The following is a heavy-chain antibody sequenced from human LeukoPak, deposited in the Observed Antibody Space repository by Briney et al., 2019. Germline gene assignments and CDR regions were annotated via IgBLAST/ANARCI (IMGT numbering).Heavy chain of an antibody. CDR1: GYTFTSYY. D-gene: IGHD6-6*01. J-gene: IGHJ4*02. CDR2: INPSGGST. CDR3: ASAAARWGFDY. V-gene: IGHV1-46*01. Sequence: ASVKVSRKASGYTFTSYYMHWVRQAPGQGLECMGIINPSGGSTSYAQKFQCRVTMTRDMSTSTVYMELSSLRSEDTAVYYCASAAARWGFDYWGQGTLVTVSS.